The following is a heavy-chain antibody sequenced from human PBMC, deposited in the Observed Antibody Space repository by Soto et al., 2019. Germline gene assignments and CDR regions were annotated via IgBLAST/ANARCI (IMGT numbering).Heavy chain of an antibody. Sequence: ASVKTSCKAPGSHLGAYYTYWVRQAPGRGLEWVGLLDPITGGTDYEERLRDKVPMTRDTSTGTAYLELRSLRSDDTAVYYCARDFDSSSGYYGSVDFWGQGTTVAVSS. CDR3: ARDFDSSSGYYGSVDF. CDR2: LDPITGGT. V-gene: IGHV1-2*02. D-gene: IGHD3-22*01. CDR1: GSHLGAYY. J-gene: IGHJ6*02.